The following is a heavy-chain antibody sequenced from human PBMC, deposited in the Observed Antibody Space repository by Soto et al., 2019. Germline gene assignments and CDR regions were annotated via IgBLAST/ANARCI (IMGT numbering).Heavy chain of an antibody. CDR3: ATRITMFRGAYGPRGCGFAP. CDR2: INHNGST. J-gene: IGHJ5*02. Sequence: SETLSLTCAVYGGSFSGYYWSWIRQPPGKGLEWIGEINHNGSTNYNPSLKSRVNISVDTSKNQFSLKLSSVTAADTAVYYCATRITMFRGAYGPRGCGFAPWGKGTLVTVSS. V-gene: IGHV4-34*01. CDR1: GGSFSGYY. D-gene: IGHD3-10*01.